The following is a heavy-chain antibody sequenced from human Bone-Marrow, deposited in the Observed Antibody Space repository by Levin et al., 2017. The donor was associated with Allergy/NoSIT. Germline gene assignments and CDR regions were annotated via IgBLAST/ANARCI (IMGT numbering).Heavy chain of an antibody. Sequence: ASVKVSCKASGYTFTSYGISRVRQAPGQGLEWMGWISAYNGNTNYAQKLQGRVTMTTDTSTSTAYMELRSLRSDDTAVYYCASNIVATEYYYGMDVWGQGTTVTVSS. D-gene: IGHD5-12*01. CDR2: ISAYNGNT. CDR1: GYTFTSYG. V-gene: IGHV1-18*01. J-gene: IGHJ6*02. CDR3: ASNIVATEYYYGMDV.